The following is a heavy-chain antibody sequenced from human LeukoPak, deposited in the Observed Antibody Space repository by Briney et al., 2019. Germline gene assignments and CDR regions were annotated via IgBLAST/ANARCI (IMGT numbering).Heavy chain of an antibody. D-gene: IGHD6-13*01. V-gene: IGHV3-69-1*01. CDR3: AREGLAAAGSTQFDY. CDR2: SSTSGTI. Sequence: PVQPLDSPSVSSTSGTIYYADSVKGRFTISRDNAKNSLYLQMNSLRAEDTAVYYCAREGLAAAGSTQFDYWGQGTLVTVSS. J-gene: IGHJ4*02.